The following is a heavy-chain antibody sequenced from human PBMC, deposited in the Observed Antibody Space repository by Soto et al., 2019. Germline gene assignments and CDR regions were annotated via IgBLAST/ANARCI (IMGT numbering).Heavy chain of an antibody. D-gene: IGHD3-10*02. J-gene: IGHJ6*02. CDR2: ISSSSSYI. V-gene: IGHV3-21*01. CDR1: GFTFSSYS. CDR3: ARDPGITMSYSYYGMVV. Sequence: EVQLVESGGGLVKPGGSLRLSCAASGFTFSSYSMNWVRQAPGKGLEWVSSISSSSSYIYYADSVKGRFTISRDNAKNSLYLKMNSLGAEDTAVYYCARDPGITMSYSYYGMVVWGQGTTVTVSS.